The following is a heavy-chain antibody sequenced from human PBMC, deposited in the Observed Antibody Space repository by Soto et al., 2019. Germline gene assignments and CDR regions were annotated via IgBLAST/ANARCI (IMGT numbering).Heavy chain of an antibody. CDR1: GGTSRSLS. J-gene: IGHJ5*02. D-gene: IGHD2-15*01. Sequence: QVQLVQSGAEVKKPGSSVKVSCKASGGTSRSLSITWVRQAPGQGLEWMGGITPLFGIPNYPQKFQGRLTITAYKSTGTAYLELSSLRSENTAVHYCARDTHSAGGWFDTWGRGTLVTVSS. V-gene: IGHV1-69*17. CDR3: ARDTHSAGGWFDT. CDR2: ITPLFGIP.